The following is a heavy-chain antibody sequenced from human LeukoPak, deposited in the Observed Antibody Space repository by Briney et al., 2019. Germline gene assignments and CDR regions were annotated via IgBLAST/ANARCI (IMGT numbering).Heavy chain of an antibody. Sequence: GGSLRLSCTASGFTFSFYMMNWVRQAPGKGLEWVSSISTSSSHIYYAESLKGRFNVSRDNAKSSLYLQMNNLTAGDTAVYYCARDDNLNDKPFDLWGQGTLVTVSS. CDR2: ISTSSSHI. D-gene: IGHD1-20*01. CDR3: ARDDNLNDKPFDL. V-gene: IGHV3-21*01. J-gene: IGHJ4*02. CDR1: GFTFSFYM.